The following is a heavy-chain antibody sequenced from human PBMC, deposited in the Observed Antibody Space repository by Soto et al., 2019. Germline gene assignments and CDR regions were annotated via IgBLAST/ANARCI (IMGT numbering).Heavy chain of an antibody. V-gene: IGHV3-53*02. Sequence: EVQLVETGGGLIQPGGSLRLSCAASGFIVTSNYMTWVRQAPGKGLEWVSVMYSNGTTSYADSVKGRFTVARDRNTLYLQMNRLRAEDTSVYYCVRSVHFWGQGTLVTVSS. CDR3: VRSVHF. J-gene: IGHJ4*02. CDR1: GFIVTSNY. CDR2: MYSNGTT.